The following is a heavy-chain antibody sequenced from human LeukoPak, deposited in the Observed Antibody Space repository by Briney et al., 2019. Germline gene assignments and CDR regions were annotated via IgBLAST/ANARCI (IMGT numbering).Heavy chain of an antibody. J-gene: IGHJ4*02. CDR2: INHTGRT. V-gene: IGHV4-39*07. Sequence: SETLSLTCTVSGGSISSSSYYWSWIRQPPGEGPEWIGEINHTGRTNYNPSLKSRVTISVDMSKNQFSLKLSSVTAADTAVYYCARTSSSGLVGGYYFDYWGQGTLVTVSS. CDR3: ARTSSSGLVGGYYFDY. CDR1: GGSISSSSYY. D-gene: IGHD6-19*01.